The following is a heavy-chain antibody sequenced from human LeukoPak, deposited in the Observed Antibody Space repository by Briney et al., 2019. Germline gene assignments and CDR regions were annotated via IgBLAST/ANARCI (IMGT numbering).Heavy chain of an antibody. CDR2: ISYDGSNK. CDR1: GFTFSSYA. CDR3: AKDRFYTGSPRAFDI. Sequence: GGSLRLSCAAPGFTFSSYAMHWVRQAPGKGLEWVAVISYDGSNKYYADSVKGRFTISRDNSKNTLYLQMNSLRAEDTAAYYCAKDRFYTGSPRAFDIWGQGTMVTVSS. V-gene: IGHV3-30*04. D-gene: IGHD1-26*01. J-gene: IGHJ3*02.